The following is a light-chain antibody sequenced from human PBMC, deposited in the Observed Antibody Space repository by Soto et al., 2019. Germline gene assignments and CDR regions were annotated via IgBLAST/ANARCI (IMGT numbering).Light chain of an antibody. Sequence: EIVVTQSPGTLSLSPGERATLSCRASQSVSSSYLAWYQQKPGQAPRLLIYGALSRATGIPDRFSGSGSGTDFTLTISRLEPEDFAVYYCQQYGSSWLFTFGPGTKVEIK. CDR1: QSVSSSY. V-gene: IGKV3-20*01. J-gene: IGKJ3*01. CDR2: GAL. CDR3: QQYGSSWLFT.